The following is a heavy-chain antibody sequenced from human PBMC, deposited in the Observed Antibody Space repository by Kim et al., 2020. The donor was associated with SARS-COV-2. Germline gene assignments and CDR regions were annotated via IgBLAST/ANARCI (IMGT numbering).Heavy chain of an antibody. Sequence: SVKVSCKASGANFKNYAITWVRQAPGQGLECVGGIIPVFETTRYAQKFQGRVTITADESTTTAYMELSSLRSDDTAVYYCARAGGGGHLDYWGQGTLVTVSS. V-gene: IGHV1-69*13. CDR3: ARAGGGGHLDY. D-gene: IGHD2-15*01. J-gene: IGHJ4*02. CDR1: GANFKNYA. CDR2: IIPVFETT.